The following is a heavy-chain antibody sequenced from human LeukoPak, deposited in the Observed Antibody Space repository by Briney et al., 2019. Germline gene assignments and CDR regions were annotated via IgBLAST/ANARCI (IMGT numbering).Heavy chain of an antibody. D-gene: IGHD4/OR15-4a*01. CDR1: GGSISSYYW. Sequence: TLSLTCTVSGGSISSYYWSWIRQPPGKALEWLALIYWDDDKRYSPSLKRRLTITRDTSKNQVVLTMTNMDPVDTATYYCAHRLVATIGGAFDIWGQGTLVTVSS. CDR3: AHRLVATIGGAFDI. J-gene: IGHJ3*02. V-gene: IGHV2-5*08. CDR2: IYWDDDK.